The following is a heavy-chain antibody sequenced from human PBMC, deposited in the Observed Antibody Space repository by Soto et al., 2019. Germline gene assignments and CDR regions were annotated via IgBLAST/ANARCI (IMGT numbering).Heavy chain of an antibody. CDR1: GFTFSNYA. J-gene: IGHJ3*01. V-gene: IGHV3-23*01. CDR3: VREGSGWYSRGSFDF. Sequence: LRLSCAASGFTFSNYAMNWVRQAPGKGLEGVSVISGSGGSAYYADSVQGRFTISRDNSKNTLYLQMNSLRAEDTAIYYCVREGSGWYSRGSFDFWGRGTMVTVSS. CDR2: ISGSGGSA. D-gene: IGHD6-19*01.